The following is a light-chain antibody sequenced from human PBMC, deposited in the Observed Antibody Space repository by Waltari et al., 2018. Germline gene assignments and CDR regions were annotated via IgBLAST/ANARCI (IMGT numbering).Light chain of an antibody. CDR2: DAF. V-gene: IGKV3-15*01. CDR3: LQYHYWPPWT. CDR1: QNVGTT. J-gene: IGKJ1*01. Sequence: IEMTQSPATLSVSPGERATLSCRASQNVGTTVAWYQQKPGLAPRLLIYDAFTRATGIPARVSGSGSGTEFTLTISSLQSEDLALYHCLQYHYWPPWTFGQGTKVEVK.